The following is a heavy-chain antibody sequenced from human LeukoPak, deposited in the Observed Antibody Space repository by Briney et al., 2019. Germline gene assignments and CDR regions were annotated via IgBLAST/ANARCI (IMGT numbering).Heavy chain of an antibody. CDR2: VYLGGSP. V-gene: IGHV4-4*07. CDR1: GASSNYYY. D-gene: IGHD2-21*01. J-gene: IGHJ4*02. CDR3: ARDHCDDAACYPFDR. Sequence: SETLSLTCNVSGASSNYYYWSWIRQPAGKGLEWIGRVYLGGSPNYNPSLKSRVMMSLDKANNQFSLRLSSVTAADTAIYYCARDHCDDAACYPFDRWGQGTLVTASS.